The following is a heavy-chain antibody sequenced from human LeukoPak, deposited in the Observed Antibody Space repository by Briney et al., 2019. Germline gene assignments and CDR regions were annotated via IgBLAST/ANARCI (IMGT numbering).Heavy chain of an antibody. J-gene: IGHJ2*01. CDR2: IYYSGST. V-gene: IGHV4-59*01. CDR1: GGSISSYY. Sequence: SETLSLTCTVSGGSISSYYWSWIRQPPGKGLEWIGYIYYSGSTNYNPSLKSRVTISVDTSKNQFSLKLSSVTAADTAVYYCARPNTGYSSGWYWYFDLWGRGTLVTVSS. CDR3: ARPNTGYSSGWYWYFDL. D-gene: IGHD6-19*01.